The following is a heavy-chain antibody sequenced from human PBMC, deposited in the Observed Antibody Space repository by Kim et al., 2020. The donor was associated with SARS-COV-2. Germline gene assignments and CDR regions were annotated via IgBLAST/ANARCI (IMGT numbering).Heavy chain of an antibody. Sequence: GGSLRLSCAASGFTFSSYWMHWVRQAPGKGLVWVSRINSDGSSTSYADSVKGRFTISRDNAKNTLYLQMNSLRAEDTAVYYCASAGVVRGVIKAPNYYYYGMDVWGQGTTVTVSS. V-gene: IGHV3-74*01. CDR1: GFTFSSYW. J-gene: IGHJ6*02. CDR3: ASAGVVRGVIKAPNYYYYGMDV. CDR2: INSDGSST. D-gene: IGHD3-10*01.